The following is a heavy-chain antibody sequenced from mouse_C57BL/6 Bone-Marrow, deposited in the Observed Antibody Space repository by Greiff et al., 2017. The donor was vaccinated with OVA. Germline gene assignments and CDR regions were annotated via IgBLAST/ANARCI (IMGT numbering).Heavy chain of an antibody. J-gene: IGHJ3*01. V-gene: IGHV1-81*01. Sequence: VKLVESGAELARPGASVKLSCKASGYTFTSYGISWVKQRTGQGLEWIGEIYPRSGNTYYNEKFKGKATLTAAKSSSTAYLELRSLTSEDSAVYFCARPPDLLLRAWFAYWGQGTLVTVSA. CDR1: GYTFTSYG. CDR3: ARPPDLLLRAWFAY. D-gene: IGHD1-1*01. CDR2: IYPRSGNT.